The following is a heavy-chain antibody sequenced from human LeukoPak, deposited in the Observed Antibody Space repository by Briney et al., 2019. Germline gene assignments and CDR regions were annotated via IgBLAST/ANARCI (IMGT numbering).Heavy chain of an antibody. D-gene: IGHD4-17*01. Sequence: ASVKVSCKASGYTFTGYYMHWVRQAPGQGLEWMGWINPKSGGTDYAQKFQGRVTLTRDTSISTVYMELTRLRSDDTAVYYCARDETDYGDYKVHYWGQGTLVTVSS. V-gene: IGHV1-2*02. CDR3: ARDETDYGDYKVHY. CDR2: INPKSGGT. CDR1: GYTFTGYY. J-gene: IGHJ4*02.